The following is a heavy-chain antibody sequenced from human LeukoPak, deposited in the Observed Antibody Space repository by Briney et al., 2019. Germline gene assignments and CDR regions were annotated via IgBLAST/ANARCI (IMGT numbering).Heavy chain of an antibody. J-gene: IGHJ4*02. CDR3: AKGRASDYSSGYWFDY. Sequence: SGGSLRLSCTVSGFTVSSNSWSWVRQAPGKGLEWVSFIYSGGKTHSSDSVKGRFTISRDNSKNTVYLQMNSLRPEDTAVYYCAKGRASDYSSGYWFDYWGQGTLVTVSS. CDR2: IYSGGKT. V-gene: IGHV3-53*05. D-gene: IGHD3-22*01. CDR1: GFTVSSNS.